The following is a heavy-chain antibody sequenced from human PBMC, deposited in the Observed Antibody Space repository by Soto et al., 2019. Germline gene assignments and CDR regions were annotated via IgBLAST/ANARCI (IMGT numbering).Heavy chain of an antibody. CDR3: ARDSLEYSGCDYNAFDI. J-gene: IGHJ3*02. CDR2: ISSSGSTI. V-gene: IGHV3-11*01. Sequence: MSWIRPAPGEGLEWVSYISSSGSTIYYADSVKGRFTISRDNAKNSLYLQMNSLRAEDTAVYYCARDSLEYSGCDYNAFDIWGQGTMVTVSS. D-gene: IGHD5-12*01.